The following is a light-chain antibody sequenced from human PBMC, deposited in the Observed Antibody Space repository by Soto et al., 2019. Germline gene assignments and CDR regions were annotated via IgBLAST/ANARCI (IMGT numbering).Light chain of an antibody. CDR2: EDD. Sequence: QSALTQPASVSGSPGQSITISCTGVSGDVGNYNLVSWYQQHPAKAPKLIIYEDDKRPSGVSNRFSGSKSGDTASLTISGLQSEDEAAYYCCKYLGSSTVFGGGTQLTVL. CDR3: CKYLGSSTV. CDR1: SGDVGNYNL. V-gene: IGLV2-23*01. J-gene: IGLJ7*01.